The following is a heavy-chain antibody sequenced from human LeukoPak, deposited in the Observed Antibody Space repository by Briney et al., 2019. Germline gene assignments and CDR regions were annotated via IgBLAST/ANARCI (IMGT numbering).Heavy chain of an antibody. D-gene: IGHD2-2*01. J-gene: IGHJ4*02. CDR1: GFSFGSIG. V-gene: IGHV3-30*02. CDR2: IRYDGSTR. Sequence: GGPLRLSCAASGFSFGSIGMHWVRQAPGKGLEWVAFIRYDGSTRYYADSVKGRFIISGDISENTLYLQMNSLRTEDTAMYYCAKDGPASGLSYFDYWGQGTPVTVSS. CDR3: AKDGPASGLSYFDY.